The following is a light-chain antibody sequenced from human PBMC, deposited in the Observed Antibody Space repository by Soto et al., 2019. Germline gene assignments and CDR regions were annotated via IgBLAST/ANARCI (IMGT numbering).Light chain of an antibody. CDR1: QGFTTN. J-gene: IGKJ5*01. Sequence: EIVMTQSPATLFVSPGDRAILSCRAGQGFTTNFAWYQQKSGQSPRLLIYDVSHRATGVPARFSGTGSETDFTLTISGLQSEDFAVYYCQQYNIWRSISFGQGTRLENK. CDR3: QQYNIWRSIS. CDR2: DVS. V-gene: IGKV3-15*01.